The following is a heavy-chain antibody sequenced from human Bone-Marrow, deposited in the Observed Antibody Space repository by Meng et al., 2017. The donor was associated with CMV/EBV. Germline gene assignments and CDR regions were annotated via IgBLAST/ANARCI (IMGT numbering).Heavy chain of an antibody. V-gene: IGHV3-30-3*01. CDR1: GFTFSTYA. CDR2: ISYDGSNK. Sequence: GESLKISCAASGFTFSTYAMNWVRQAPGKGLEWVAVISYDGSNKYYADSVKGRFTISRDNSKNTLYLQMNSLRAEDTAVYYCARELTGFDYWGQGTLVTVSS. CDR3: ARELTGFDY. D-gene: IGHD3-9*01. J-gene: IGHJ4*02.